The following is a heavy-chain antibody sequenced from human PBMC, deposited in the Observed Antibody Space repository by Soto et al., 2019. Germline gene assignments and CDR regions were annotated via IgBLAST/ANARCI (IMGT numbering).Heavy chain of an antibody. D-gene: IGHD3-22*01. J-gene: IGHJ4*02. CDR1: GYTFTSYY. CDR3: ARGLSNYYDSSGYQDY. CDR2: INPSGGST. V-gene: IGHV1-46*01. Sequence: ASVKVSCKASGYTFTSYYMHWVRQAPGQGLEWMGIINPSGGSTSYAQKFQGRVTMTRDTSTSTVYMELSSLRSEDTAVYYCARGLSNYYDSSGYQDYWGQGTLVTVSS.